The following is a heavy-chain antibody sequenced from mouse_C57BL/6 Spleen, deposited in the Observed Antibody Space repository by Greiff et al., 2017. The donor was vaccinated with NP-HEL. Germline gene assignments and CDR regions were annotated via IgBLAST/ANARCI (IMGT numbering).Heavy chain of an antibody. CDR3: ASPRAYYSNYFDY. V-gene: IGHV1-64*01. CDR2: IHPNSGST. CDR1: GYTFTSYW. Sequence: QVQLKQPGAELVKPGASVKLSCKASGYTFTSYWMHWVKQRPGQGLEWIGMIHPNSGSTNYNEKFKSKATLTVDKSSSTAYMQLSSLTSEDSAVYYCASPRAYYSNYFDYWGQGTTLTVSS. J-gene: IGHJ2*01. D-gene: IGHD2-5*01.